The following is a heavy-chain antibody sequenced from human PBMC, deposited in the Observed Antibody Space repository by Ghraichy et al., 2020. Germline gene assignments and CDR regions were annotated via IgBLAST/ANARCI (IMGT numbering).Heavy chain of an antibody. Sequence: SCAASGFTFSSYSMNWVRQAPGKGLEWVSSISSSSSYIYYADSVKGRFTISRDNAKNSLYLQMNSLRAEDTAVYYCARDSPSSGWYRSLDYWGQGTLVTVSS. J-gene: IGHJ4*02. CDR2: ISSSSSYI. CDR1: GFTFSSYS. D-gene: IGHD6-19*01. V-gene: IGHV3-21*01. CDR3: ARDSPSSGWYRSLDY.